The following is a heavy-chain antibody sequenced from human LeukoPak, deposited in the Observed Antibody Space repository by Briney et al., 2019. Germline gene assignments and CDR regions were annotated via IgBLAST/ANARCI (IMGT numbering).Heavy chain of an antibody. J-gene: IGHJ4*02. CDR3: ARTPSTLFDY. CDR1: GYSISSGYY. CDR2: IYYSGST. V-gene: IGHV4-38-2*02. Sequence: SETLSLTCTVSGYSISSGYYWGWIRQAPGKGLEWIGTIYYSGSTYYNPSLESRVTISLDTSKNQFSLKLSSVTAADTAVYYCARTPSTLFDYWGQGTLVTVSS.